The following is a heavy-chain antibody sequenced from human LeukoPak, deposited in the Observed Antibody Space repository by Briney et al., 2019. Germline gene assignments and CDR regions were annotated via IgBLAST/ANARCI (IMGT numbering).Heavy chain of an antibody. J-gene: IGHJ4*02. D-gene: IGHD5-24*01. Sequence: PGGSLRLSCAASGFTFSSYSMNWVRQAPGKGLEWVSSISSSSSYIYYADSVKGRFTISRDNAKNSLYLQMNSLRAEDTAVYYCAREGDGYNYFYYWGQGTLVTVSS. CDR3: AREGDGYNYFYY. CDR2: ISSSSSYI. V-gene: IGHV3-21*01. CDR1: GFTFSSYS.